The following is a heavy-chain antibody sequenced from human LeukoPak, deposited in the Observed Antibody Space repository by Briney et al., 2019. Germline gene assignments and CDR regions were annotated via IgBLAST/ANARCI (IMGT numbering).Heavy chain of an antibody. D-gene: IGHD6-13*01. CDR1: GGSISSYY. CDR2: IYYSGST. CDR3: ARTTEAHSWLTRYYSYYMDV. J-gene: IGHJ6*03. Sequence: SSETLSLTCTVSGGSISSYYWSWLRQPPGKGLEWIGYIYYSGSTNYNPSLKSRVTISVDTSKNQFSLRLSSVTAADTAVYYCARTTEAHSWLTRYYSYYMDVWGKGTTVTVSS. V-gene: IGHV4-59*01.